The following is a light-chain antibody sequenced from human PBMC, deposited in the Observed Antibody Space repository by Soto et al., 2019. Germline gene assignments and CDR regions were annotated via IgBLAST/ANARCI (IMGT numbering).Light chain of an antibody. Sequence: QYALTQPASVSGSPGQSITISCTGTSSDVGSYNFVSWYQQHPGKAPKVMIYEGSKRPSGVSNRFSGSKSGNTASLTISGLQAEDEADYYCCSYAGSSTWVFGTGTKVTVL. J-gene: IGLJ1*01. V-gene: IGLV2-23*01. CDR3: CSYAGSSTWV. CDR2: EGS. CDR1: SSDVGSYNF.